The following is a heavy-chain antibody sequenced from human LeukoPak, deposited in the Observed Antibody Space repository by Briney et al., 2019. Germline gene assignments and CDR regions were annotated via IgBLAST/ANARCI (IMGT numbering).Heavy chain of an antibody. J-gene: IGHJ4*02. CDR3: AKADSYYDILTGYYGYFDY. V-gene: IGHV3-9*01. CDR2: ISWNSGSI. D-gene: IGHD3-9*01. Sequence: GGSLRLSCAASGFTFDDYAMHWVRQAPGKGLEWVSGISWNSGSIGYADSVKGRFTISRDNSKNTPYLQMNSLRAEDTAVYYCAKADSYYDILTGYYGYFDYWGQGTLVTVSS. CDR1: GFTFDDYA.